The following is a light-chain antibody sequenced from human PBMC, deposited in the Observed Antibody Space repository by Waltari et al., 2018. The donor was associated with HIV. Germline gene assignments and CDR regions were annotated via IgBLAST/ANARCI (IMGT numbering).Light chain of an antibody. CDR2: GTS. CDR3: QQRSNWPPALT. CDR1: QSVRSN. V-gene: IGKV3-15*01. J-gene: IGKJ4*01. Sequence: EIVMTQSPATLSVSPGERATLSCRASQSVRSNLAWYQQKPGQAPRLLIYGTSTRATGIPARFSGSGSGTEFTLTISSLQSEDFAVYYCQQRSNWPPALTFGGGTKVEIK.